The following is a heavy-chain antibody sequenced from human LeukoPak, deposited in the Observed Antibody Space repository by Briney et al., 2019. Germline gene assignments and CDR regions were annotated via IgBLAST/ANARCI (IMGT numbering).Heavy chain of an antibody. CDR1: GFTFSSYG. D-gene: IGHD4-17*01. J-gene: IGHJ4*02. Sequence: PRGSLRLSCAASGFTFSSYGMHWVRQAPGKGLEWVAFIRYDGSNKYYADSVKGRFTISRDNSKNTLYLQMNSLRAEDTAVYYCAKDPLTTVTLGYFDYWGQGTLLTVSS. CDR2: IRYDGSNK. CDR3: AKDPLTTVTLGYFDY. V-gene: IGHV3-30*02.